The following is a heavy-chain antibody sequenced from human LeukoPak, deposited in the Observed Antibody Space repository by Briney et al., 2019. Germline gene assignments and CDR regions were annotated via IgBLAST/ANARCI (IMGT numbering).Heavy chain of an antibody. D-gene: IGHD2-8*01. CDR2: ISAYNGNT. Sequence: EASVKVSCKASGYTFTSYGISWVRQAPGQGLEWMGWISAYNGNTNYAQKLQGRVTMTTDTSTSTAYMELRSLRSDDTAVYYCARDSIVLMVYAMPNWFDPWGQGTLVTVSS. CDR3: ARDSIVLMVYAMPNWFDP. CDR1: GYTFTSYG. J-gene: IGHJ5*02. V-gene: IGHV1-18*01.